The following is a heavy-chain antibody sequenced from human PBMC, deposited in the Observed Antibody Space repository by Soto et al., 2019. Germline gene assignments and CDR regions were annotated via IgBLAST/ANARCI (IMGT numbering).Heavy chain of an antibody. Sequence: SETLSLTCTVSGGSISSGDYYWSWIRQPPGKGLEWIGYIYYSGSTYYNPSLKSRVTISVDTSKNQFSLKLSSVTAADTAVYYCARDQSLSPWASIAARPYYYSMDVWGQGTTVTVSS. CDR1: GGSISSGDYY. CDR2: IYYSGST. D-gene: IGHD6-6*01. CDR3: ARDQSLSPWASIAARPYYYSMDV. J-gene: IGHJ6*02. V-gene: IGHV4-30-4*01.